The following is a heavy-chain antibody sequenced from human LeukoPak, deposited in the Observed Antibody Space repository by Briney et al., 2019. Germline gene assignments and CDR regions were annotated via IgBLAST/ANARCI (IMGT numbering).Heavy chain of an antibody. Sequence: PGGSLRLSCAASGFTFSSYGMHWVRQAPGKGLEWVAVIWYDGSNKYYTDSVRGRFTISRDNSKNMVYLQMNSLGVEDTAVYYCAKEGQRGSYGVYDDYHWGQGTLVTVSS. CDR1: GFTFSSYG. J-gene: IGHJ5*02. V-gene: IGHV3-30*02. CDR3: AKEGQRGSYGVYDDYH. D-gene: IGHD5/OR15-5a*01. CDR2: IWYDGSNK.